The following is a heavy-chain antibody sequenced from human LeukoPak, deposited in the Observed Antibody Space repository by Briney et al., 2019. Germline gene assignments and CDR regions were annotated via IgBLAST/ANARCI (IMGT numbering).Heavy chain of an antibody. V-gene: IGHV3-23*01. CDR2: ISGSGVTT. J-gene: IGHJ5*02. CDR3: AKGGPIAIFGVVYNWFDP. CDR1: GFTFSSYA. Sequence: GGSLRLSCAASGFTFSSYAMSWVRQAPGKGLEWVSDISGSGVTTYYADSVKGRCTISRDNSKNTLYLQMNSLRAEDTALYYCAKGGPIAIFGVVYNWFDPWGQGTLVTVSS. D-gene: IGHD3-3*01.